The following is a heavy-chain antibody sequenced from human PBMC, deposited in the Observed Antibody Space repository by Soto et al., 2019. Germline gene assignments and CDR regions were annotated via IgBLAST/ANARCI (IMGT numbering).Heavy chain of an antibody. V-gene: IGHV1-46*01. CDR1: GYTFTSFY. CDR2: INPNGGST. J-gene: IGHJ4*02. CDR3: ARGLTSGDY. Sequence: QVQLVQSGAEVKNPGASVKVSCKASGYTFTSFYIHWVRQAPGQGLEWMSIINPNGGSTNYAQNLQGRVTLTRDTPTNTVYMELSSLRSEDTAVYYCARGLTSGDYWGQGTLVTVSS.